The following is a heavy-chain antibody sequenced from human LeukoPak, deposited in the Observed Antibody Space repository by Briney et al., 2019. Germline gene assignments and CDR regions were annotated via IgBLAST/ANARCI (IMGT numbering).Heavy chain of an antibody. Sequence: GGSLRLSCAASGFSLNSYSMNRVRQAPGKGLEWVAYIRSTGSPIYYADSVKGRFTISRDTARNSLYLQMNSLRDEDTAVYYCVRDPDALDYWGQGTLVTVSS. CDR2: IRSTGSPI. V-gene: IGHV3-48*02. J-gene: IGHJ4*02. CDR3: VRDPDALDY. CDR1: GFSLNSYS.